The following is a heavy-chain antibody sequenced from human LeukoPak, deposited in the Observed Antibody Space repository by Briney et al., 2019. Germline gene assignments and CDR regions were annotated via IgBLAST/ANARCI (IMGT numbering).Heavy chain of an antibody. V-gene: IGHV4-39*01. CDR3: ARGRFLECLFSGCFAP. CDR1: GGTISSYY. CDR2: IYYSGST. J-gene: IGHJ5*02. D-gene: IGHD3-3*01. Sequence: PSETLSPTGTVSGGTISSYYWGWIRQPPGKGLEWIGSIYYSGSTYYNPSLKSRVTISVDTSKNQFSLKLSSVTAADTAVYYCARGRFLECLFSGCFAPWGQGTLVTVSS.